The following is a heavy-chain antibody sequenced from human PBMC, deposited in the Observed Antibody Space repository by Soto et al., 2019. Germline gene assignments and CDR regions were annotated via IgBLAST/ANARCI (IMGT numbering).Heavy chain of an antibody. V-gene: IGHV1-18*01. J-gene: IGHJ6*03. Sequence: QDQLVQSGAEVKKPGASVTVSCKASGYSFTNYGVTWVRQAPGQGLEWMGWISAFNGNTHYAQNLQGRVTMTTDASRGKAYMGRRSLRPDDPAVYYCARDRGVAPPVAGNTHYYYYMDVWGKGTTVTVSS. CDR2: ISAFNGNT. CDR3: ARDRGVAPPVAGNTHYYYYMDV. CDR1: GYSFTNYG. D-gene: IGHD6-19*01.